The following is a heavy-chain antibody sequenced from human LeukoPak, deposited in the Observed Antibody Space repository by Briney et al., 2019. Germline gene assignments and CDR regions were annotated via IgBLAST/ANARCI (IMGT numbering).Heavy chain of an antibody. D-gene: IGHD3-10*01. CDR2: IYPSGNT. V-gene: IGHV4-4*07. CDR1: GGSFSNNF. Sequence: SETLSLTCSVSGGSFSNNFWSWVRQPAGKGLEWIGRIYPSGNTNYSPSLKSRVTLSVDTSKTQFSLNLSSVTAADTAVYYCAREDSGSYYNYYYFYMDVWGKGTTVTISS. CDR3: AREDSGSYYNYYYFYMDV. J-gene: IGHJ6*03.